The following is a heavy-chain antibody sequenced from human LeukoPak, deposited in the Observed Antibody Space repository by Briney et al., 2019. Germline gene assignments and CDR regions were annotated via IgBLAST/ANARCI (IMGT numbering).Heavy chain of an antibody. CDR3: AREARQLWGYYYMDV. J-gene: IGHJ6*03. CDR2: IYHSGST. Sequence: PSETLSLTCTVSGYSISSDYYWGWIRQPPGKGLEWIGSIYHSGSTYYNPSLKSRVTVSLDTSKNQFSLKLSSVTAADTAVYYCAREARQLWGYYYMDVWGKGTTVTVSS. D-gene: IGHD6-13*01. CDR1: GYSISSDYY. V-gene: IGHV4-38-2*02.